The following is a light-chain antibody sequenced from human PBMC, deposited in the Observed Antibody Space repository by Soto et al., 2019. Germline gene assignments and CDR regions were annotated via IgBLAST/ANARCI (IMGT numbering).Light chain of an antibody. Sequence: AIQVTQSPSSLSTSIGDRVTITCRASQDIRSDLGWYQQRPGKAPKLLIYGASSLQSGVPSRFRGSGSGTDFTLTISSLQHEDFATYYCLQDYSYPWTFGQGTKVDIK. CDR1: QDIRSD. CDR2: GAS. J-gene: IGKJ1*01. V-gene: IGKV1-6*01. CDR3: LQDYSYPWT.